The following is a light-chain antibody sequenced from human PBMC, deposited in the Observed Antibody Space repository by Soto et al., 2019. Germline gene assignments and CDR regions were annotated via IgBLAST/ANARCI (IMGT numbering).Light chain of an antibody. J-gene: IGKJ5*01. CDR3: QQSYSVPIT. CDR2: AAS. CDR1: QRISTY. V-gene: IGKV1-39*01. Sequence: DIQMTQSPSSLSASVGDRVTITCRASQRISTYLNWYRQKPGKAPNLLIFAASSLQSGVPSRFSGSGSGTDFTLTISNLQPEDFATYYCQQSYSVPITFGQGTRLEI.